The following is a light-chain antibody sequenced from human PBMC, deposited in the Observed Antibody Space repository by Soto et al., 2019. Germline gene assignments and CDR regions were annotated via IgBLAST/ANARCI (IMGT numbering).Light chain of an antibody. Sequence: EIVLTQSPGTLSLSPGERATLSCRASQRVSSSYLAWYQQKPGQAPRLLIYGASSRATGIPDRFSGSGSGTDFTLTISRLEPEDFAVYFCQRYGSSPPFTFGQVTKVDIK. CDR1: QRVSSSY. V-gene: IGKV3-20*01. J-gene: IGKJ2*01. CDR2: GAS. CDR3: QRYGSSPPFT.